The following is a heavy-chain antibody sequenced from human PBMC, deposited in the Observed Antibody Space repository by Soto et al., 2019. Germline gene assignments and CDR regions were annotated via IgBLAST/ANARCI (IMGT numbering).Heavy chain of an antibody. Sequence: GVSLRLSCAASGFTFSSYAMHWVRQAPGKGLEWVAVISYDGSNKYYADSVKGRFTISRDNSKNTLYLQMNSLRAEDTAVYYCAREGGVGATGGPFDYWGQGT. CDR2: ISYDGSNK. CDR3: AREGGVGATGGPFDY. D-gene: IGHD1-26*01. CDR1: GFTFSSYA. V-gene: IGHV3-30-3*01. J-gene: IGHJ4*02.